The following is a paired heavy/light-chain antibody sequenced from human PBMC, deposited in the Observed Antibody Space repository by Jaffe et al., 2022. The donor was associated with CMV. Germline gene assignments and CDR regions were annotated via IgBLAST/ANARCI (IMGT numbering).Light chain of an antibody. CDR2: DAS. CDR1: QDISNY. V-gene: IGKV1-33*01. J-gene: IGKJ2*01. CDR3: QQYDNLPYT. Sequence: DIQMTQSPSSLSASVGDRVTITCQASQDISNYLNWYQQKPGKAPKLLMYDASNLETGVPSRFSGSGSGKHFTFTITGLQPEDIATYYCQQYDNLPYTFGQGTKLEIK.
Heavy chain of an antibody. D-gene: IGHD2-15*01. V-gene: IGHV3-21*01. CDR3: ARDYQAGVVAFDF. J-gene: IGHJ4*02. CDR1: GFTFNTYT. Sequence: EVQLVESGGGLVTPGGSLRLSCAASGFTFNTYTMNWVRQAPGKGLEWVSSISPGSNYIYYADSMKGRFTISRDNAKNSLYLQMSSLRAEDTAVYYCARDYQAGVVAFDFWGQGTLVTVSS. CDR2: ISPGSNYI.